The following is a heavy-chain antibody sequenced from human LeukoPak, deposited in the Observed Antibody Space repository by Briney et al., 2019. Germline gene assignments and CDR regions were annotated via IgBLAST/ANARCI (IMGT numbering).Heavy chain of an antibody. CDR1: GFSFSSYG. V-gene: IGHV3-48*02. Sequence: GGSLRLSCAASGFSFSSYGMNWVRQAPGKGLEWISYISTSSGTIYYADSVEGRFTISRDSARNSLFLQMNSLRDDDTAVYHCARVDCSGGSCYSALTLWGQGTLVTVSS. J-gene: IGHJ4*02. D-gene: IGHD2-15*01. CDR2: ISTSSGTI. CDR3: ARVDCSGGSCYSALTL.